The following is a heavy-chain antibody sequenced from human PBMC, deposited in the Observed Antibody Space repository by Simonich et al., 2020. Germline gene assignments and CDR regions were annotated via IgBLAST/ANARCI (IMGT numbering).Heavy chain of an antibody. CDR2: IFPGDSDT. D-gene: IGHD1-1*01. J-gene: IGHJ3*02. Sequence: EVQLVQSGAEVKTPGESLKISCKGSGYSFTGSWLGWVGQMPGKGLGWRWIIFPGDSDTRYSPSFQGQVTSSADKSISTAYLQGSSLKASDTAMYYCARQLNDFDIWGQGTMVTVSS. V-gene: IGHV5-51*01. CDR3: ARQLNDFDI. CDR1: GYSFTGSW.